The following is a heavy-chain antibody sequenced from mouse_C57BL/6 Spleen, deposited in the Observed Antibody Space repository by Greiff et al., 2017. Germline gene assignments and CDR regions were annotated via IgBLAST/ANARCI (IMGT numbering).Heavy chain of an antibody. Sequence: VKLMESGAELVRPGTSLKVSCTASGYAFTNYLIAWVKHRPGQSLVLFGVFTRGGGGTNYNEKVKGKATLTADKASSTAYMQLSSLTSEDSAVYFCARGGNRAGFAYWGQGTLVTVSA. V-gene: IGHV1-54*01. D-gene: IGHD2-1*01. CDR3: ARGGNRAGFAY. CDR2: FTRGGGGT. CDR1: GYAFTNYL. J-gene: IGHJ3*01.